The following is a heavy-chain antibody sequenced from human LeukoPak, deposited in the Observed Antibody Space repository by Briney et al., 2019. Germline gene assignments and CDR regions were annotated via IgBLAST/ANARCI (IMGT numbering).Heavy chain of an antibody. CDR1: GYTFTSYG. D-gene: IGHD3-10*01. Sequence: ASVKVSCKASGYTFTSYGISWVRQAPGQGLEWMGWINPNSGGTNSAQKFQGRVTMTRDTSISTAYMELSRLRSDDTAVYYCASSPPLWFGEFAKGAFDIWGQGTMVTVSS. CDR2: INPNSGGT. CDR3: ASSPPLWFGEFAKGAFDI. J-gene: IGHJ3*02. V-gene: IGHV1-2*02.